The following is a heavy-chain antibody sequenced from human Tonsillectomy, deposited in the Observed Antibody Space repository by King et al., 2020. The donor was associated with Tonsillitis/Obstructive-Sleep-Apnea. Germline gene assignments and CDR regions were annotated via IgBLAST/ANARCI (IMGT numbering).Heavy chain of an antibody. Sequence: QLQESGPGLVKRSETLSLTCTVSGVSITDYFWTWIRQPPGKGLEWIGIIYYSGSTNYNPSLKSRVTMSVDTSENQLSLDLTSVTPADTAVYYCARVPSSMVRGVTYYFDFWGQGTLVTVSS. CDR3: ARVPSSMVRGVTYYFDF. D-gene: IGHD3-10*01. J-gene: IGHJ4*02. V-gene: IGHV4-59*01. CDR2: IYYSGST. CDR1: GVSITDYF.